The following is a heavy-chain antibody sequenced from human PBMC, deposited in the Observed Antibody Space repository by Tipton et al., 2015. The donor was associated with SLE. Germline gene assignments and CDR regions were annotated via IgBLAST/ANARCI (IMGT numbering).Heavy chain of an antibody. CDR3: ARAYDFWSGYYS. J-gene: IGHJ4*02. D-gene: IGHD3-3*01. CDR1: GYSISSGYY. CDR2: IYHSGST. Sequence: LRLSCAVSGYSISSGYYWGWIRQPPGKGLEWIGSIYHSGSTYYNPSLKSRVTISVDTSKNQFSLKLSSVTAADTAVYYCARAYDFWSGYYSWGQGTLVTVSS. V-gene: IGHV4-38-2*01.